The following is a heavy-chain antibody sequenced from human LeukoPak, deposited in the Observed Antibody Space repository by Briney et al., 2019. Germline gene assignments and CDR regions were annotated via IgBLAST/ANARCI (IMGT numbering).Heavy chain of an antibody. V-gene: IGHV3-74*01. CDR2: INSDGSST. CDR1: GFTFSNYW. CDR3: ARVSSGSYFGYYYYYMDV. J-gene: IGHJ6*03. Sequence: SGGSLRLSCAASGFTFSNYWMHWFRQAPGKGLVWVSRINSDGSSTSYADSVKGRFTISRDNAKNTLYLQMNSLRAEDTAVYYCARVSSGSYFGYYYYYMDVWGKGTTVTVSS. D-gene: IGHD1-26*01.